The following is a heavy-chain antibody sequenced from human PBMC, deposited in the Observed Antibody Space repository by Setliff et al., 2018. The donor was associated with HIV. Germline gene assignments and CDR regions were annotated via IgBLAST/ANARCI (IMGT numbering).Heavy chain of an antibody. Sequence: SETLSLTCTVSGGSISSRSYYWGWIRQPPGKGLGWIGSIFYSGSTYYNPSLKSRVTISLDTSKNQFSLRLSSVTAADTAIYYCARVPTSSWYVTTQRTKEYFHHWGQGTLVTVSS. CDR2: IFYSGST. CDR3: ARVPTSSWYVTTQRTKEYFHH. D-gene: IGHD6-13*01. J-gene: IGHJ1*01. CDR1: GGSISSRSYY. V-gene: IGHV4-39*07.